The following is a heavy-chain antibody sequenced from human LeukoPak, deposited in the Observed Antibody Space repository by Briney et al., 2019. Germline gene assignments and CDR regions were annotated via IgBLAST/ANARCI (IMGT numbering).Heavy chain of an antibody. CDR3: AKDHVMRIGAGYLDY. CDR2: ISGSGGST. Sequence: PGGSLRLSCAASGFTFSSYAMSWVRQAPGKGLEWVSAISGSGGSTYYADSVKGRFTISRDNSKNTLYLQMNSLRAEDTAVYYCAKDHVMRIGAGYLDYWGQGTLVTVSS. CDR1: GFTFSSYA. V-gene: IGHV3-23*01. D-gene: IGHD3-9*01. J-gene: IGHJ4*02.